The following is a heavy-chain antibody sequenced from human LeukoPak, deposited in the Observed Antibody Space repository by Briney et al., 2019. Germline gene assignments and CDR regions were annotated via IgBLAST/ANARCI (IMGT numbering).Heavy chain of an antibody. V-gene: IGHV3-30*03. J-gene: IGHJ1*01. CDR1: GFTFSSYG. CDR2: ISYDGSNK. D-gene: IGHD3-22*01. CDR3: ARGGYYYDSSGYYPKH. Sequence: GGSLRLSCAASGFTFSSYGLHWVRQAPGKGLEWVAVISYDGSNKYYADSVKGRFTISRDNAKNSLYLQMNSLRAEDTAVYYCARGGYYYDSSGYYPKHWGQGTLVTVSS.